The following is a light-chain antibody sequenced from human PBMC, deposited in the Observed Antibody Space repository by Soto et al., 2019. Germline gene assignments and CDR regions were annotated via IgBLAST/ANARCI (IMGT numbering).Light chain of an antibody. Sequence: QSVLTQPPSASGTPGPRVTISCSGGSSNIGSNTVNWYQQLPGTAPKVLIYSINQRPSGVPDRCSGSKSGTSASLASSRLQPEEVSDYYCEAWDDSLNGRVFGGGTKLTVL. CDR1: SSNIGSNT. CDR3: EAWDDSLNGRV. J-gene: IGLJ3*02. V-gene: IGLV1-44*01. CDR2: SIN.